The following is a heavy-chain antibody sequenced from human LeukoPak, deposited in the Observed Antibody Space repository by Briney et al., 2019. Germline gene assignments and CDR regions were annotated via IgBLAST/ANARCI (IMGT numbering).Heavy chain of an antibody. CDR1: GVSISSSY. D-gene: IGHD1-26*01. J-gene: IGHJ4*02. CDR3: ARGAYSGSYYYFDF. CDR2: IYYRGST. Sequence: SDTLSLPCSVSGVSISSSYWSWIRQSPGKGLEWIGWIYYRGSTNYNPSLKSRVTISVHTSKHQFSLNLSSVTAADTAVYYCARGAYSGSYYYFDFWGQGTLVTVSS. V-gene: IGHV4-59*07.